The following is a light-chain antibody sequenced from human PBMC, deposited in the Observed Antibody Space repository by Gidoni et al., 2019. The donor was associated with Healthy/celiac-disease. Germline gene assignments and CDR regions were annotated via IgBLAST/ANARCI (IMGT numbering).Light chain of an antibody. J-gene: IGKJ4*01. CDR3: QQRSNWPPLT. CDR2: DAA. Sequence: EIVFTQSPATLSLSPGARAPPSCSASQSVISYLAWYHQKPGQAPRLLLYDAANRATGLLARFSSGGSGTDFTLTISSLEPEDFVVYYCQQRSNWPPLTFGGGTKVEIK. V-gene: IGKV3-11*01. CDR1: QSVISY.